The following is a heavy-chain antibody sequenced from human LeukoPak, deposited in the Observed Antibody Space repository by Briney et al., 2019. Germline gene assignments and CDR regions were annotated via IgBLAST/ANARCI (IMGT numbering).Heavy chain of an antibody. CDR3: ARDLEEATVTTGDAFDI. V-gene: IGHV4-4*07. CDR1: GRSISCYY. Sequence: SDTLSLTCTVCGRSISCYYWSWLRQPAPKGLEWVGRVYTSGSTNYNPSLKSRVTISVDKSKNQFSLKLSSVTAADTAVYYCARDLEEATVTTGDAFDIWGQGTMVTVSS. J-gene: IGHJ3*02. CDR2: VYTSGST. D-gene: IGHD4-11*01.